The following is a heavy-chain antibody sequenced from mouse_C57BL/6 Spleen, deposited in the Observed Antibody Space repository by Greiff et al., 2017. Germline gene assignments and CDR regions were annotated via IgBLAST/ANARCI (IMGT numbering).Heavy chain of an antibody. CDR2: IYWDDDK. J-gene: IGHJ4*01. Sequence: VKLVESGPGILQSSQTLSLTCSFSGFSLSTSGMGVSWIRQPSGKGLEWLAHIYWDDDKRYNPSLKSRLTISKDTSRNQVFLKITSVDTADTATYYCARRAPLDYYGSGDAMDYWGQGTSVTVSS. D-gene: IGHD1-1*01. CDR3: ARRAPLDYYGSGDAMDY. V-gene: IGHV8-12*01. CDR1: GFSLSTSGMG.